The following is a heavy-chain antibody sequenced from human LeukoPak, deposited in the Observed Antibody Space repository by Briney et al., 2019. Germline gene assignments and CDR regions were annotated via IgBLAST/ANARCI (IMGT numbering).Heavy chain of an antibody. CDR2: MNPNSGNT. CDR1: GYTFPSYD. CDR3: ARGERSGSLVDA. V-gene: IGHV1-8*01. J-gene: IGHJ5*02. D-gene: IGHD3-3*01. Sequence: ASVKVSCKASGYTFPSYDINWVRQATGQGLEWMGWMNPNSGNTGYARKFQGRVTMTRNTSITTAYMELSSLRSEDTAVYYCARGERSGSLVDAWGQGTLVTVSS.